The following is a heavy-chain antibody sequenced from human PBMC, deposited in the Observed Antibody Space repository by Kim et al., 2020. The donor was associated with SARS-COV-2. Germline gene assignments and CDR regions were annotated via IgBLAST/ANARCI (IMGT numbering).Heavy chain of an antibody. V-gene: IGHV5-51*01. J-gene: IGHJ5*02. Sequence: TPSFQGQVTISADKSISTAYLQWSSLKASDTAMYYCARRADDGNWFDPWGQGTLVTVSS. CDR3: ARRADDGNWFDP.